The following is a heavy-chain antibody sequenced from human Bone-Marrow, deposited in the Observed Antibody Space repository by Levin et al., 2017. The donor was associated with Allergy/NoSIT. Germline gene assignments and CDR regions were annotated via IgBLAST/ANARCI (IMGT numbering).Heavy chain of an antibody. J-gene: IGHJ4*02. Sequence: GGSLRLSCAASGFTFDDCAMHWVRQVPGKGLEWVAGITWNGETIVYADSVRGRFTISRDNAQNSLFLQMDSLRPEDTALYYCAKDTLTFGDLIAQTPFWGQGTLVTVSS. CDR1: GFTFDDCA. D-gene: IGHD3-16*01. CDR3: AKDTLTFGDLIAQTPF. V-gene: IGHV3-9*01. CDR2: ITWNGETI.